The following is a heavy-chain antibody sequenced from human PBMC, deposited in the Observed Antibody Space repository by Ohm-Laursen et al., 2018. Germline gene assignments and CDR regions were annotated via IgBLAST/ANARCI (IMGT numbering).Heavy chain of an antibody. CDR1: GYTFTGYY. CDR2: INVNNGGT. V-gene: IGHV1-2*02. Sequence: ASVKVSCKASGYTFTGYYIHWVRQAPGQGLEWMGWINVNNGGTTYAQKFKGRVTMTSDTSITTAYMELRSLRSDDTAVYYCARIHYYYYGMDVWGQGTTVTVSS. J-gene: IGHJ6*02. CDR3: ARIHYYYYGMDV.